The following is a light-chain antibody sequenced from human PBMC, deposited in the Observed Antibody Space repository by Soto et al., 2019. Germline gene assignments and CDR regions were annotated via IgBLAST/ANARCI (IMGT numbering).Light chain of an antibody. CDR3: TSFTSSSTWV. CDR2: EVR. J-gene: IGLJ3*02. Sequence: QSALTQPASVSGSPGQSITISCAGTMRDVGAYNLVSWYQQHPGRVPQLIIYEVRNRPSGISFRFSGSKSGNTASLTISELQAEDEADYYCTSFTSSSTWVFGGGTKLTVL. V-gene: IGLV2-14*01. CDR1: MRDVGAYNL.